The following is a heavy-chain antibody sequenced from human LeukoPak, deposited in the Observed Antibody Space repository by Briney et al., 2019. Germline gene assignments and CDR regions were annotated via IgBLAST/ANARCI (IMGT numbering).Heavy chain of an antibody. Sequence: ASVKVSCKAPGYTFTGYYMHWVRQAPGQGLEWMGWINPNSGGTNYAQKFQGWVTMTRDTSISTAYMELSRLRSDDTAVYYCARGSPIYVVVPAAIDYWGQGTLVTVSS. CDR3: ARGSPIYVVVPAAIDY. J-gene: IGHJ4*02. CDR1: GYTFTGYY. D-gene: IGHD2-2*01. CDR2: INPNSGGT. V-gene: IGHV1-2*04.